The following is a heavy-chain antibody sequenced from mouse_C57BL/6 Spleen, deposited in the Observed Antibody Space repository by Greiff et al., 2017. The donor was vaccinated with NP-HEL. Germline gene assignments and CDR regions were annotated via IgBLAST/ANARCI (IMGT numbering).Heavy chain of an antibody. CDR1: GYTFTSYW. D-gene: IGHD4-1*01. CDR3: TRQGLGAYYLDY. Sequence: VQLQQPGAELVRPGSSVKLSCKASGYTFTSYWMHWVKQRPIQGLEWIGNIDPSDSETHYNQKFKDKATLTVDKSSSTAYMQLSSLTSEDSAVYYCTRQGLGAYYLDYWGQGTTLTVSS. CDR2: IDPSDSET. V-gene: IGHV1-52*01. J-gene: IGHJ2*01.